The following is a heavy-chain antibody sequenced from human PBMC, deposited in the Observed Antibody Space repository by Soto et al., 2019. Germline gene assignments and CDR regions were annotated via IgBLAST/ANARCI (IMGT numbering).Heavy chain of an antibody. CDR2: IYYTGST. CDR1: GVSVNSDSYH. D-gene: IGHD6-6*01. V-gene: IGHV4-61*03. CDR3: AREFSNSPEGFDF. Sequence: PSETLSLTCTVSGVSVNSDSYHCSWIRQPPGKGLEWIGYIYYTGSTTYNPSLKSRVTISLDTSRNHFSLSLSSVTAADTAVFYCAREFSNSPEGFDFWGPGTLVTVSS. J-gene: IGHJ4*02.